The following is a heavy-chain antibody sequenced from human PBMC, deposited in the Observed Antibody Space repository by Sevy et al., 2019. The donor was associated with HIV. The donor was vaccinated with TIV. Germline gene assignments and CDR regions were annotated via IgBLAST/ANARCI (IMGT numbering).Heavy chain of an antibody. V-gene: IGHV3-30*18. CDR2: ITSVDGSNK. J-gene: IGHJ5*02. Sequence: GGSLRLSCAASGFIFSSHGMQWVRHAPGKGLEWVAAITSVDGSNKYYADSVKGRFTISRDNSKNTVYLQMNNLRPEDTAVYYCAKWGGDYSGDSLHHWGQGILVTVSS. CDR3: AKWGGDYSGDSLHH. CDR1: GFIFSSHG. D-gene: IGHD2-21*02.